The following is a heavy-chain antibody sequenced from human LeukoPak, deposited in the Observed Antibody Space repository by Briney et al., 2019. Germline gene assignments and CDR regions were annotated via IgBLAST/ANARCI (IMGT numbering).Heavy chain of an antibody. J-gene: IGHJ4*02. CDR1: GYTFTGYY. D-gene: IGHD4-23*01. Sequence: ASVKVYCKASGYTFTGYYMHWGRQAPGQGLEWMGWINPNSGGTNYAQKFQGRVTMTRDTSISTAYMELSRLRSDDTAVYYCARDYATVVQYYFDYWGQGTLVTVSS. CDR3: ARDYATVVQYYFDY. V-gene: IGHV1-2*02. CDR2: INPNSGGT.